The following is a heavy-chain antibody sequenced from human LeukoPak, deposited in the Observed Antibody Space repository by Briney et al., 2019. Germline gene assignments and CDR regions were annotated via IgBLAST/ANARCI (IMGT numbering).Heavy chain of an antibody. D-gene: IGHD3-22*01. CDR3: ASQVDSSGYYSYFDY. J-gene: IGHJ4*02. V-gene: IGHV1-69*04. CDR1: GGTFSSYA. Sequence: SVKVSCKASGGTFSSYAISWVRQAAGQGLEWMGRIIPIFGIANYAQKFQGRVTITADKSTSTAYMELSSLRSEDTAVYYCASQVDSSGYYSYFDYWGQGTLSPSPQ. CDR2: IIPIFGIA.